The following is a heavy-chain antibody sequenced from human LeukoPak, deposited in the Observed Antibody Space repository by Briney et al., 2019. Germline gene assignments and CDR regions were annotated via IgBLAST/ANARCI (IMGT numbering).Heavy chain of an antibody. Sequence: SETLSLSCTVSGGSFSSYHWNWLRQAPGKGLEWIACIYYTGSINYNPSLKSRIRTSVDTSKNQFSLKLTSVTATDTAVYYCARSIAARPPFDYWGQGTLVTVSS. J-gene: IGHJ4*02. D-gene: IGHD6-6*01. CDR2: IYYTGSI. V-gene: IGHV4-59*08. CDR3: ARSIAARPPFDY. CDR1: GGSFSSYH.